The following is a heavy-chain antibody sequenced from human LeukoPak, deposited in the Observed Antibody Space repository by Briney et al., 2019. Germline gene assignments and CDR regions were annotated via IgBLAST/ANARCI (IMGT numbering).Heavy chain of an antibody. Sequence: PSETLSLTCTVSGGSISTSNYYWGWIRQPPGKGLEWIGNIFYSGSTYYSPSVKSRVTISLDTSRNQFSLKLNSVTAADTAVYYCAKGPLLWNWGQGTLVTVSS. CDR2: IFYSGST. V-gene: IGHV4-39*07. J-gene: IGHJ4*02. D-gene: IGHD2/OR15-2a*01. CDR3: AKGPLLWN. CDR1: GGSISTSNYY.